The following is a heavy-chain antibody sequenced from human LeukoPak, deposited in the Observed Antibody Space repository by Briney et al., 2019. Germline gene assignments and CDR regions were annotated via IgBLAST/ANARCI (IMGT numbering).Heavy chain of an antibody. CDR1: GGTFSSYA. V-gene: IGHV1-69*13. D-gene: IGHD6-6*01. CDR3: AGSRFGLAARPVGHDY. J-gene: IGHJ4*02. CDR2: IIPIFGTA. Sequence: ASVKVSCKASGGTFSSYAISWVRDAPGQGLEWMGGIIPIFGTANYAQKFQGRVTITADESTSTAYMELSSLRSEDTAAFYCAGSRFGLAARPVGHDYWLEGTLVTDSS.